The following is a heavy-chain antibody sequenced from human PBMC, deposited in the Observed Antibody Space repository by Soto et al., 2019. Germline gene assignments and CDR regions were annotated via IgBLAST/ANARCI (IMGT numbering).Heavy chain of an antibody. Sequence: SETLSLTCAVSGGSISSGGYSWSWIRQPPGKGLEWIGYIYHSGSTYYNPSLKSRVTISVGRSKNQFSLKLSSVTAADTAVYYCATRRDKAGYCSSTSCQFDYWGQRTLVTSP. CDR2: IYHSGST. V-gene: IGHV4-30-2*01. CDR3: ATRRDKAGYCSSTSCQFDY. CDR1: GGSISSGGYS. D-gene: IGHD2-2*01. J-gene: IGHJ4*02.